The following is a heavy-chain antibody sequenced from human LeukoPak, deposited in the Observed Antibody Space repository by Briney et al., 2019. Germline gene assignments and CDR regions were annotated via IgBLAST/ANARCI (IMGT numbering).Heavy chain of an antibody. V-gene: IGHV4-4*07. CDR3: AGDLGYPNIVVVTAISSRDAFDI. Sequence: SETLSLTCTVSGGSISSYYWSWIRQPAGKGLEWIGRIYTSGSTNYNPSLKSRVTMSVDTSKNQFSLKLSSVTAADTAVYYCAGDLGYPNIVVVTAISSRDAFDIWGQGTMVTVSS. D-gene: IGHD2-21*02. CDR1: GGSISSYY. J-gene: IGHJ3*02. CDR2: IYTSGST.